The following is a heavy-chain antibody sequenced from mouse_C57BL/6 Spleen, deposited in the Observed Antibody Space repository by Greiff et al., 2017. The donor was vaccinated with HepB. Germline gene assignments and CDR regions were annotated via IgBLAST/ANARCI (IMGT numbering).Heavy chain of an antibody. CDR1: GYTFTSYW. V-gene: IGHV1-50*01. CDR3: ARGLYYYGSSYPRYFDV. D-gene: IGHD1-1*01. J-gene: IGHJ1*03. Sequence: QVQLQQPGAELVKPGASVKLSCKASGYTFTSYWMQWVKQRPGQGLEWIGEIDPSDSYTNYNQKFKGKATLTVDTSSSTAYMQLSSLTSEDSAVYYCARGLYYYGSSYPRYFDVWGTGTTVTVSS. CDR2: IDPSDSYT.